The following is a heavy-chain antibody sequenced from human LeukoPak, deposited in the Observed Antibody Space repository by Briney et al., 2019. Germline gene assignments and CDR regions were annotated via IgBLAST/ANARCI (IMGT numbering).Heavy chain of an antibody. V-gene: IGHV3-9*01. CDR3: VKGTTFDAFDI. D-gene: IGHD3-16*01. J-gene: IGHJ3*02. Sequence: PGGSLRLSCAASGFTFSSYGMHWVRHAAGKGLEWVSRIGWNSGGIDYADSVKGRFTISRDNAKNSLDLQMNSLRDEDTAFYYCVKGTTFDAFDIWGQGTMVTVSA. CDR1: GFTFSSYG. CDR2: IGWNSGGI.